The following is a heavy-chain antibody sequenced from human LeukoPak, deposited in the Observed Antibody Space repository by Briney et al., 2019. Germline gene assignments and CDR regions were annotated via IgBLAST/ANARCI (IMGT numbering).Heavy chain of an antibody. V-gene: IGHV4-59*01. D-gene: IGHD1-26*01. CDR3: ARDPGDSGSYYSAFDI. Sequence: PSETLSLTCTVSGGSIRSYYWSQIWQPPGKGLEWIGYIYYSGSTNYNPSLKSRVTISVDTSKNQFSLKLSSVTAADTAVYYCARDPGDSGSYYSAFDIWGQGTMVTVSS. CDR2: IYYSGST. CDR1: GGSIRSYY. J-gene: IGHJ3*02.